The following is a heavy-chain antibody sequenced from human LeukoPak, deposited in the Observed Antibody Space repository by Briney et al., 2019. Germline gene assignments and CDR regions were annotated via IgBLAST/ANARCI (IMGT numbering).Heavy chain of an antibody. V-gene: IGHV6-1*01. CDR1: GDSVSSNSAA. CDR2: TYYRSKWYN. D-gene: IGHD3-3*01. CDR3: ARGRFRDGAFLEYYDFWSGYSDAFDI. Sequence: SQTLSLTCAISGDSVSSNSAAWNWIRQSPSRGLEWLGRTYYRSKWYNDYAVSVKSRITINPDTSKNQFSLQLNSVTPEDTAVYYCARGRFRDGAFLEYYDFWSGYSDAFDICGQGTMVTVSS. J-gene: IGHJ3*02.